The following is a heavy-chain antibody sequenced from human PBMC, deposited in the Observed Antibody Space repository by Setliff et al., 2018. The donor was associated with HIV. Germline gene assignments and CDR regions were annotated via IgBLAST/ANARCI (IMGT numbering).Heavy chain of an antibody. V-gene: IGHV4-39*01. CDR3: ARQRKLNTAMAYDFDY. J-gene: IGHJ4*02. CDR2: IYYSGST. Sequence: PSETLSLTCTVSGGSVSTTSYSWGWIRQPPGKGLEWIGSIYYSGSTSYNPSLKSQVTISVDTFKNQFSLRVNSVTAADTAVYYCARQRKLNTAMAYDFDYWGQGTLVTVSS. D-gene: IGHD5-18*01. CDR1: GGSVSTTSYS.